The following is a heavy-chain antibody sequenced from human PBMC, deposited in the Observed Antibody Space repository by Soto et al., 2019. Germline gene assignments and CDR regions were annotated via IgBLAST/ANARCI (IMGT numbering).Heavy chain of an antibody. CDR1: GGSISSYY. CDR2: IYYRGST. Sequence: PSETLSLTCTVSGGSISSYYCSWIRQPPGKGLEWIGYIYYRGSTNYNPSLKSRVTMSVYTSKYIFSLELSSVTDADTAVYYCARGRYFYDTTGSPNFDYWGHGTLVTVSS. J-gene: IGHJ4*01. CDR3: ARGRYFYDTTGSPNFDY. D-gene: IGHD3-22*01. V-gene: IGHV4-59*01.